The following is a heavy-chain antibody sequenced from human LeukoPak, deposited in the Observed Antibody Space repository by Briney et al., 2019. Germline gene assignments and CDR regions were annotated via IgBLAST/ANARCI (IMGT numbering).Heavy chain of an antibody. D-gene: IGHD5-18*01. V-gene: IGHV3-7*01. CDR1: GFTFNTYW. J-gene: IGHJ4*02. CDR3: TRDWTDTAMGLFDY. Sequence: GGSLRLSCVASGFTFNTYWMSWVRQAPGKGLEWVANIKPDGSEKNYVDSVKGRFIISRDNAKNSLSLQMNSLRAEDTAVYYCTRDWTDTAMGLFDYWGQGTLVTVSS. CDR2: IKPDGSEK.